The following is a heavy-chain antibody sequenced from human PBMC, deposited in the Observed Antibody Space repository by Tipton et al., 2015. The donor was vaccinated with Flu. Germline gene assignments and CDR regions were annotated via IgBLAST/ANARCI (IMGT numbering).Heavy chain of an antibody. CDR2: ISGSGGST. Sequence: SLRLSCAASGFTFSSYAMSWVRQAPGKGLEWVSAISGSGGSTYYADSVKGRFTISRDNSKNTLYLQMNSLRAEDTAVYYCAKGGYGREDRAAGTIDYWGQGPRFTVPS. J-gene: IGHJ4*02. CDR1: GFTFSSYA. CDR3: AKGGYGREDRAAGTIDY. D-gene: IGHD6-13*01. V-gene: IGHV3-23*01.